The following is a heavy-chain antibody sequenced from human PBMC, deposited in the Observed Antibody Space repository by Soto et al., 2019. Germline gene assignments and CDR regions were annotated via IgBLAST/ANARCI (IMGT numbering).Heavy chain of an antibody. V-gene: IGHV3-11*01. Sequence: GGTLRLSCAGSGFTFSDYYMTWIRQAPGKGLEWVSYINTLSSAIYYADSVKGRFTISRDNAKNSLYLQMNSLRAEDTAVYYCARRLQWQLRPLDSWGRGTLVTVSS. J-gene: IGHJ4*02. D-gene: IGHD6-19*01. CDR3: ARRLQWQLRPLDS. CDR1: GFTFSDYY. CDR2: INTLSSAI.